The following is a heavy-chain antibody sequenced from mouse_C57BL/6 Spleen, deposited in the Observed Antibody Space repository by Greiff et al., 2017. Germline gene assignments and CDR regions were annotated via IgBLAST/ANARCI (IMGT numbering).Heavy chain of an antibody. CDR2: IYPSDSET. V-gene: IGHV1-61*01. CDR1: GYTFTSYW. Sequence: VQLQQSGAELVRPGSSVKLSCKASGYTFTSYWMDWVKQRPGQGLEWIGNIYPSDSETHYNQKFKDKATLTVDKSSSTAYMQLSSLTSEDSAVYYCARRDYYGSSYGGYFDYWGQGTTLTVSS. CDR3: ARRDYYGSSYGGYFDY. D-gene: IGHD1-1*01. J-gene: IGHJ2*01.